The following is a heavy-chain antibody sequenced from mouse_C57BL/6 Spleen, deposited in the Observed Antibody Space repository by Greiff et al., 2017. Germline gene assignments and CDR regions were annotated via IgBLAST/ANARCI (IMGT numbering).Heavy chain of an antibody. CDR3: TTPSITTVVAHWYFDV. CDR1: GFNIKDYY. J-gene: IGHJ1*03. Sequence: VQLQQSGAELVRPGASVKLSCTASGFNIKDYYMHWVKQRPEQGLEWIGRIDPEDGDTEYAPKFQGKATMTADTSSNTAYLQLSSLTSEDTAVYYCTTPSITTVVAHWYFDVWGTGTTVTVSS. D-gene: IGHD1-1*01. V-gene: IGHV14-1*01. CDR2: IDPEDGDT.